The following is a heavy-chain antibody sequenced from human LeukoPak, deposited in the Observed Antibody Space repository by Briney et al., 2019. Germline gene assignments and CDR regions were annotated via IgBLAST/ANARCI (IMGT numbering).Heavy chain of an antibody. CDR2: INHSGST. CDR1: GGSFSSYY. V-gene: IGHV4-34*01. CDR3: ARGSIAYGFDY. J-gene: IGHJ4*02. Sequence: SETLSLTCAVYGGSFSSYYWSWIRQPPGKGLEWIGEINHSGSTNYNPSLKSRVTISVDTSKNQFSLKLSSVTAADTAVYYCARGSIAYGFDYWGQGTLVTVSS. D-gene: IGHD2-21*01.